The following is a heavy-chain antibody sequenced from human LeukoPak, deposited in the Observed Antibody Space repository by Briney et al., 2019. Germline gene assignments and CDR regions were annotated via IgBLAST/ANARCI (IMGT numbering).Heavy chain of an antibody. J-gene: IGHJ4*02. Sequence: PGGPLRLSCAASGFTFSGYWMHWVRQAPRKGLVWVSRINSDGSTTSYADSVKGRFTISRDNAKNTLYLQMNSLIAEDTAVYYCARSGGGYFDYWGQGTLVTVSS. CDR1: GFTFSGYW. V-gene: IGHV3-74*01. CDR2: INSDGSTT. D-gene: IGHD3-16*01. CDR3: ARSGGGYFDY.